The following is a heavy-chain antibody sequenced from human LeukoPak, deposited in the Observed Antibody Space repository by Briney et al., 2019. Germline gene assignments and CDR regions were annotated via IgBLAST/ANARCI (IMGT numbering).Heavy chain of an antibody. J-gene: IGHJ6*03. V-gene: IGHV4-39*01. CDR3: ASVVVTPLYYYYYMDV. CDR2: IYYSGST. Sequence: PSETLSLTCTVSGGSISSSSYYWGWIRQPPGKGLEWIGSIYYSGSTYYNPSLKSRVTISVDTSKNQFSLKLSSVTAADTAVYYCASVVVTPLYYYYYMDVWGKGTTVTISS. CDR1: GGSISSSSYY. D-gene: IGHD3-22*01.